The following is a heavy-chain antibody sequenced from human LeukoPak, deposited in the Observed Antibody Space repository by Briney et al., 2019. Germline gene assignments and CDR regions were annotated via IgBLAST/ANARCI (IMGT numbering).Heavy chain of an antibody. CDR1: GFTFSSYA. V-gene: IGHV3-30-3*01. J-gene: IGHJ3*02. Sequence: GSLRLSCEASGFTFSSYAMHWVRQAPGKGLEWVAVVSYDGSNEYYAESVEGRFSISRDNSKNTLYLQMNSLRAEDTAVYYCAKGGIVVVPDAHDAFDIWGQGTMVTVSS. CDR3: AKGGIVVVPDAHDAFDI. CDR2: VSYDGSNE. D-gene: IGHD2-2*01.